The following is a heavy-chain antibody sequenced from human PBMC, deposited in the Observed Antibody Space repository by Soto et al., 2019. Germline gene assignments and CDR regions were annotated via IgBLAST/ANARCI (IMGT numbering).Heavy chain of an antibody. CDR2: ISAYNGNT. D-gene: IGHD4-17*01. CDR1: GYTFTSYG. Sequence: ASVKVSCKASGYTFTSYGISWVRQAPGQGLEWMGWISAYNGNTNYAQKLQGRVTMTTDTSTSTAYMELSSLRSEDTAVYYCARNNDYGDYGYYYYGMDVWGQGTTVTVSS. V-gene: IGHV1-18*01. CDR3: ARNNDYGDYGYYYYGMDV. J-gene: IGHJ6*02.